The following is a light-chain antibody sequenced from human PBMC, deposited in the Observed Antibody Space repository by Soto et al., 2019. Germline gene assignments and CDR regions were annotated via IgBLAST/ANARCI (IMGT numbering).Light chain of an antibody. CDR2: LDSDGSH. Sequence: QSVLTQSPSASASLGASVKLTCTLSSGHSSYAIAWHQQQPEKGPRYLMKLDSDGSHTKGDAIPDRFSGSSSGAERYLTISSLQSEDEADYYCQNWGTGIHVVFGGGTKVTV. CDR3: QNWGTGIHVV. J-gene: IGLJ2*01. V-gene: IGLV4-69*01. CDR1: SGHSSYA.